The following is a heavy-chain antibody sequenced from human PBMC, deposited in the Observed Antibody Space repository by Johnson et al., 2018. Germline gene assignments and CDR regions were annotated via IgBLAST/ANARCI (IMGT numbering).Heavy chain of an antibody. V-gene: IGHV3-33*01. CDR3: ARVSGGITGTSYYYYGMDV. D-gene: IGHD1-20*01. CDR1: GFTFSSYG. CDR2: IWYAGNNK. Sequence: VQLVESGGGVVQPGRSLRLSCAASGFTFSSYGMHWVRQAPGDGLEWEAIIWYAGNNKYYTDSVKGRFTISRDNSKNTLYLQMNSLRAEGTAVYYCARVSGGITGTSYYYYGMDVWGQGTTVTVSS. J-gene: IGHJ6*02.